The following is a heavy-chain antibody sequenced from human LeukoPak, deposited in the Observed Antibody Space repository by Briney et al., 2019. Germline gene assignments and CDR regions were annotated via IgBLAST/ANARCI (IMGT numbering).Heavy chain of an antibody. CDR2: ISYDGSNK. D-gene: IGHD4/OR15-4a*01. CDR3: ARRAGAYSHPYDY. Sequence: GGSLRLSCAASGFTFSSYAMHWVRQAPGKGLEGVAVISYDGSNKYYADSVKGRFTISRDNSKNALYLQMNSLRAEDTAVFYCARRAGAYSHPYDYWGQGTLVTVSS. CDR1: GFTFSSYA. V-gene: IGHV3-30*04. J-gene: IGHJ4*02.